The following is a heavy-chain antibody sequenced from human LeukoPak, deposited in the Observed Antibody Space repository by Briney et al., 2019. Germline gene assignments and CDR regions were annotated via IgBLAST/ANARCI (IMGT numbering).Heavy chain of an antibody. D-gene: IGHD3-10*01. J-gene: IGHJ6*03. CDR1: GYTFTSYG. CDR2: ISAHNGNT. Sequence: ASVKVSCKASGYTFTSYGISWVRQAPGQGLEWMGWISAHNGNTNYAQKLQGRVTMTTDTSTSTAYMELRSLRSDDTAVYYCARVTMVRGVISGPGYYYYMDVWGKGTTVTVSS. CDR3: ARVTMVRGVISGPGYYYYMDV. V-gene: IGHV1-18*01.